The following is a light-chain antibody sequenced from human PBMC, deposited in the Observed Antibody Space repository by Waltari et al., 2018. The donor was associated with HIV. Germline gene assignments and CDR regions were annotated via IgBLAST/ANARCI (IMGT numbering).Light chain of an antibody. CDR1: QSVLHSSNNKNY. J-gene: IGKJ1*01. CDR3: QQYYNSPLT. V-gene: IGKV4-1*01. Sequence: DIVMTQSPDSLAVSLVERATIHCKSSQSVLHSSNNKNYLAWYQQKPGQPPNLLIYWASTRESGVPDRFSGSGSGTDFTLTISSLQAEDVAVYYCQQYYNSPLTFGQGTKVEIK. CDR2: WAS.